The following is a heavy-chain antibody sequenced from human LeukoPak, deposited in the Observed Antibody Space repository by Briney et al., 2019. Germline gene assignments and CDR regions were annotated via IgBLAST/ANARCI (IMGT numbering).Heavy chain of an antibody. J-gene: IGHJ4*02. D-gene: IGHD3-3*01. CDR1: GYTFTSYD. Sequence: WASVKVSCKASGYTFTSYDINWVRQATGQGLEWMGWMNPNSGNTGYAQKFQGRVTMTRNTSISTAYMELSSLRSEDTAVYYCARGGYDFWSGYFQGWGQGTLVTVSS. V-gene: IGHV1-8*01. CDR3: ARGGYDFWSGYFQG. CDR2: MNPNSGNT.